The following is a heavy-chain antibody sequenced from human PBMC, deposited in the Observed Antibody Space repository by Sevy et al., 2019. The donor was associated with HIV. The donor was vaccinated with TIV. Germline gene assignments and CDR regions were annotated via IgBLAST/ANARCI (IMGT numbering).Heavy chain of an antibody. CDR3: ARPLGIAAAGLNWFDP. V-gene: IGHV4-39*01. Sequence: SETLSLTCTVSGGSISSSSYYWGWIRQPPGKRLEWIGSIYYSGSTYYNPSLKSRVTISVDTSKNQFSLKLSSVTAADTAVYYCARPLGIAAAGLNWFDPWGQGTLVTVSS. J-gene: IGHJ5*02. CDR2: IYYSGST. D-gene: IGHD6-13*01. CDR1: GGSISSSSYY.